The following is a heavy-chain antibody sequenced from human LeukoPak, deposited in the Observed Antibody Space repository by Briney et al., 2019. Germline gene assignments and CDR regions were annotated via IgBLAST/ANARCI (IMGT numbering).Heavy chain of an antibody. CDR2: INHSGST. CDR3: ARVAAAGY. Sequence: PSETLSLTCAVYGGSFSGYYWSWIRQPPGKGLEWIGEINHSGSTNYNPSLKSRVTISVDASKNQFSLKLSSVTAAATAVYYCARVAAAGYWGQGTLGTVSS. V-gene: IGHV4-34*01. CDR1: GGSFSGYY. J-gene: IGHJ4*02. D-gene: IGHD6-25*01.